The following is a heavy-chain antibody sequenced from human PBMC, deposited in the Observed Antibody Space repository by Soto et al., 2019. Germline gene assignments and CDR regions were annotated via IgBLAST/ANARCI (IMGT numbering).Heavy chain of an antibody. J-gene: IGHJ4*02. Sequence: SETLSLTCTVSGGSISSSSYYWGWIRQPPGKGLEWIGSIYYSGSTYYNPSLKSRVTISVDTSKNQFSLKLSSVTAADTAVYYCARGNYDYIWGSYRYTVNFDYWGQGTLVTVSS. CDR3: ARGNYDYIWGSYRYTVNFDY. CDR1: GGSISSSSYY. V-gene: IGHV4-39*01. D-gene: IGHD3-16*02. CDR2: IYYSGST.